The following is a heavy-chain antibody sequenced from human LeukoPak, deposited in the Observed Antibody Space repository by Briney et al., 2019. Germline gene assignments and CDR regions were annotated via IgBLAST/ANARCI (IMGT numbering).Heavy chain of an antibody. CDR2: IYTSGST. CDR3: ARDQQLSYCGGECYPAN. CDR1: GGSISSGSSF. J-gene: IGHJ4*02. D-gene: IGHD2-21*01. V-gene: IGHV4-61*02. Sequence: PSETLSLTCTVSGGSISSGSSFWSWIRQPAGKGLEWIGRIYTSGSTDYNPSLQSRVTMSVDTSKNQFSLKLNSVTAADTAVYYCARDQQLSYCGGECYPANWCQGTLVTVSS.